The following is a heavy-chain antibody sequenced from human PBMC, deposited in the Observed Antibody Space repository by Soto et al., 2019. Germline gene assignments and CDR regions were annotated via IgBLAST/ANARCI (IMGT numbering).Heavy chain of an antibody. V-gene: IGHV4-34*01. CDR1: GGSFSGYY. CDR2: INHSGST. Sequence: LSLTCAVYGGSFSGYYWSWIRQPPGKGLEWIGEINHSGSTNYNPSLKSRVTISVDTSKNQFSLKLSSVTAADTAVYYCARERRRTERTNYGMDVWGQGTTVTVSS. J-gene: IGHJ6*02. CDR3: ARERRRTERTNYGMDV.